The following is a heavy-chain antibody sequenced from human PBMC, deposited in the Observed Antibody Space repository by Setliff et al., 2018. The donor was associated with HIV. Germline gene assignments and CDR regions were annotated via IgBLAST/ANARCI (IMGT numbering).Heavy chain of an antibody. CDR2: IFHTGNT. V-gene: IGHV4-39*02. J-gene: IGHJ5*02. Sequence: ETLSLTCTVSGGSISSFSYYWGWIRQPPGKGPEWIGSIFHTGNTYYNPSLKSRVTISVDTCRNQFYLDLRSVTAADTAVYYCARDIQAAGTGWFDPWGQGTLVTVSS. CDR3: ARDIQAAGTGWFDP. D-gene: IGHD6-13*01. CDR1: GGSISSFSYY.